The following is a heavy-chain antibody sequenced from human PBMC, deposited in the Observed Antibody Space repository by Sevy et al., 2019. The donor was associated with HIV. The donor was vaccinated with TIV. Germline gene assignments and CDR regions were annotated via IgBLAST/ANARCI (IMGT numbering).Heavy chain of an antibody. J-gene: IGHJ6*03. V-gene: IGHV4-61*02. Sequence: SETLSLTCTVSGGSISSGSYYWSWIRQPAGKGLEWIGRIYTSGSTNYNPSLKSRVTISVDTSKNQFSLKLSSVTAADTAVYYCARSVVVPAATPPYYYYYYMDVWGKGTTVTVSS. CDR1: GGSISSGSYY. D-gene: IGHD2-2*01. CDR2: IYTSGST. CDR3: ARSVVVPAATPPYYYYYYMDV.